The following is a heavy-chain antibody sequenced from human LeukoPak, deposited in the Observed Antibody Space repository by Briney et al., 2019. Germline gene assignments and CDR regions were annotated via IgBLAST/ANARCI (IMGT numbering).Heavy chain of an antibody. CDR1: IFSFSSCW. D-gene: IGHD2-2*01. V-gene: IGHV3-23*01. CDR3: TRDHITSWQIDF. Sequence: GGSLRLSCAASIFSFSSCWMSWFRRAPGKGLEWVSHVRPGDGPTTYVESVKGRFTISRDNSKNTVSLQMNSLRVEDTAVYYCTRDHITSWQIDFWGQGTMVTVSS. CDR2: VRPGDGPT. J-gene: IGHJ4*02.